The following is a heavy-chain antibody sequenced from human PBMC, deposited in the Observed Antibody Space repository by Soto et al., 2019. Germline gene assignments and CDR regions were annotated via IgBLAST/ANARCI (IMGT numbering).Heavy chain of an antibody. CDR1: GGSISDGAYY. CDR2: IYNSGNT. D-gene: IGHD2-21*01. J-gene: IGHJ4*02. Sequence: QVQLQESGPGLVKPSQTLSLTCTVSGGSISDGAYYWSWIRQPPGKGLEWIGHIYNSGNTYNNPSLTSRITISVDTSKTQFSLNLNAVTAADTAVYYCASGLSGDKVDQWGQGTLVTVSS. V-gene: IGHV4-30-4*01. CDR3: ASGLSGDKVDQ.